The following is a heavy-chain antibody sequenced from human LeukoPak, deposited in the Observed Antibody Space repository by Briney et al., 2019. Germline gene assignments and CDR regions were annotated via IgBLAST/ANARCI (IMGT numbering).Heavy chain of an antibody. J-gene: IGHJ3*01. CDR3: ARDLNSDYVGAFDF. CDR2: INGGDYA. D-gene: IGHD4-11*01. CDR1: RFTLRSYA. Sequence: GGSLRLSCVASRFTLRSYAMTWVRQAPGKGLEWVSSINGGDYAYYADSVKGRFTISRDNSKNTLYLQMNSLRAEDTAVYYCARDLNSDYVGAFDFWGQGTMVTVSS. V-gene: IGHV3-23*01.